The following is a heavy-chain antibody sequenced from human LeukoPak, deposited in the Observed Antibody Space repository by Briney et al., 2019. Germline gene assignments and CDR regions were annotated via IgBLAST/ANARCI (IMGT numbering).Heavy chain of an antibody. V-gene: IGHV1-8*03. CDR3: ARDGGAKVNTADTYYYYMDV. D-gene: IGHD4-11*01. Sequence: ASVTLSCKASGYGFTIYDINWEWQGTGQGLEWMGWLNPSSGNRGYAQKYQGRVSITRNNSISTAYMELSSLSSEDTAVYYCARDGGAKVNTADTYYYYMDVWGKGTTVTVSS. J-gene: IGHJ6*03. CDR2: LNPSSGNR. CDR1: GYGFTIYD.